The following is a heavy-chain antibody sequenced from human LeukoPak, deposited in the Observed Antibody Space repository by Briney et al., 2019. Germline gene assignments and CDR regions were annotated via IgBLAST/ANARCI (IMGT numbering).Heavy chain of an antibody. CDR2: ISGDGGST. CDR3: AKDWNRVVPAASQQPDY. CDR1: GFTFDDYA. Sequence: GGSLRLSCAASGFTFDDYAMHWVRQAPGKGLEWVSLISGDGGSTYYADSVKGRFTISRDNSKNSLYLQMGSLRTEDTALYYCAKDWNRVVPAASQQPDYWGQETLVTVSS. V-gene: IGHV3-43*02. J-gene: IGHJ4*02. D-gene: IGHD2-2*01.